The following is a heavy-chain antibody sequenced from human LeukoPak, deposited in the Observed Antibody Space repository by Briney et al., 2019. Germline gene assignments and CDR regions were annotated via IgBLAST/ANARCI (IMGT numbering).Heavy chain of an antibody. Sequence: PGGSLRLSCAASGFTFSNYWMHWVRQDPGKGLVWVSFINPDGGTTNYADSVKGRFTISRDNAKNALYLQMNSLRAEDTAVYYCAKDLHYGSADYWGQGTLVTVSS. CDR2: INPDGGTT. J-gene: IGHJ4*02. CDR1: GFTFSNYW. CDR3: AKDLHYGSADY. V-gene: IGHV3-74*01. D-gene: IGHD3-10*01.